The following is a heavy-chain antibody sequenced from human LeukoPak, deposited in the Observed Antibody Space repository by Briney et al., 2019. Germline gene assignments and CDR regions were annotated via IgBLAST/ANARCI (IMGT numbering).Heavy chain of an antibody. Sequence: GESLKISCKGSGSSFTSYWISWVRQLPGKGLEWMGRIDPSDSYTNYSPSFQGHVTISADKSISTAYLQWSSLKASDTAMYCCARARYYSSSWPHFDYWGQGTLVTVSS. CDR2: IDPSDSYT. CDR1: GSSFTSYW. V-gene: IGHV5-10-1*01. D-gene: IGHD6-13*01. CDR3: ARARYYSSSWPHFDY. J-gene: IGHJ4*02.